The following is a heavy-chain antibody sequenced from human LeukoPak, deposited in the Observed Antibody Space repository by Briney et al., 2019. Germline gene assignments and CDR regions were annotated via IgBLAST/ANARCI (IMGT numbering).Heavy chain of an antibody. J-gene: IGHJ4*02. CDR1: GFTFSSYS. V-gene: IGHV3-21*01. Sequence: GGSLRLSCAASGFTFSSYSMNWVRQAPGKGLEWVSSISSSSSYIYYADSVKGRFTISRDNAKNPLYLQMNSLRAEDTAVYYYARARQQLACDYWGQGTLVTVSS. CDR3: ARARQQLACDY. D-gene: IGHD6-13*01. CDR2: ISSSSSYI.